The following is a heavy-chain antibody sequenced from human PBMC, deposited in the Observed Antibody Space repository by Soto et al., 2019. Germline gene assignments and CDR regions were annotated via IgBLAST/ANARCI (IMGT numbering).Heavy chain of an antibody. Sequence: QVQLVQSGAEVKKPGSSVKVSCKASGGTFSSYAISWVRQAPGQGLEWMGGIIPIFGTANYAQKFQGRVTIPADESTSTAYMELSSLRSRDTAVYYCARMCDGDYDGTSPEYFQHWGQGTLVTVSS. D-gene: IGHD2-21*02. CDR3: ARMCDGDYDGTSPEYFQH. V-gene: IGHV1-69*12. CDR1: GGTFSSYA. J-gene: IGHJ1*01. CDR2: IIPIFGTA.